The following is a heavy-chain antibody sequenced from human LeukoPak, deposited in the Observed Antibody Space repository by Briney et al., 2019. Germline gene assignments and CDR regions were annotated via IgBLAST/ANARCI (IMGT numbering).Heavy chain of an antibody. D-gene: IGHD3-10*01. CDR3: ARDLGFAHRIVRGVLDY. J-gene: IGHJ4*02. CDR2: ISSSSSTI. CDR1: GFTFSSYS. Sequence: PGGSLRLSCAASGFTFSSYSMNWVRQAPGKGLEWVSYISSSSSTIYYADSVKGRFTISRDNAKNSLYLQMNSLRDEDTAVYYCARDLGFAHRIVRGVLDYWGQGTLVTVSS. V-gene: IGHV3-48*02.